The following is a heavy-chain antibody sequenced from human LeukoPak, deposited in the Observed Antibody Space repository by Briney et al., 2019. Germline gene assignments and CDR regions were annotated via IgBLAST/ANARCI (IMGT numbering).Heavy chain of an antibody. D-gene: IGHD5-18*01. CDR3: ARGKDTAMVGFDY. CDR2: INHSGST. V-gene: IGHV4-34*01. CDR1: GGSFSGFY. J-gene: IGHJ4*02. Sequence: SETLSLTCAVYGGSFSGFYWSWIRQPPGKGLEWIGEINHSGSTNYNPSLKSRVTISVDTSKNQFSLKLSSVTAADTAVYYCARGKDTAMVGFDYWGQGTLVTVSS.